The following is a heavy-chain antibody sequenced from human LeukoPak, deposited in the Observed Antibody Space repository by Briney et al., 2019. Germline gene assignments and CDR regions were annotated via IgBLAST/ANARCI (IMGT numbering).Heavy chain of an antibody. D-gene: IGHD5-18*01. Sequence: GGSLRLSCAASGFTFSSYAMSWVRQAPGKGLEWVSAISGSGGSTYYADSVKGRFTISRDNSKNTLYLEMNSLRSEDTAVYYCARVWGFSYGYGAFDIWGQGTMVTVSS. V-gene: IGHV3-23*01. CDR1: GFTFSSYA. J-gene: IGHJ3*02. CDR2: ISGSGGST. CDR3: ARVWGFSYGYGAFDI.